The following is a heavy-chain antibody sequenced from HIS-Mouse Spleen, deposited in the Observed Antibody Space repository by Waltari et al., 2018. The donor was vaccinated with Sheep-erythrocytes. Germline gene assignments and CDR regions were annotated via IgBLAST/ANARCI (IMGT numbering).Heavy chain of an antibody. J-gene: IGHJ4*02. CDR2: SSWNSGNI. Sequence: EVQLVESGGALVNLGGSLKHSGAPPDLTFVVYAMIWFGQAQGKGLGWVAGSSWNSGNIGYADSVKGRFTISRDNAKNSLYLQMNSLRAEDTALYYCAKDISRNIVVVPAAVGDYWGQGTLVTVSS. V-gene: IGHV3-9*01. CDR1: DLTFVVYA. CDR3: AKDISRNIVVVPAAVGDY. D-gene: IGHD2-2*01.